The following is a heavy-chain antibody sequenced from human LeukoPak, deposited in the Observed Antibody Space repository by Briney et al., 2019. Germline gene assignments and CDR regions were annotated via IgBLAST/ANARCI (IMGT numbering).Heavy chain of an antibody. Sequence: GGSLRLSCAASGFIFSRYWLYWVRQAPGKGLVWVSHINPDGTTTNYGDFVKGRFTISRDNAKKTLFLQMSSLRAEDTALYYCATLTHYDSRSFAFDAWGQGTMVTVSS. J-gene: IGHJ3*01. CDR1: GFIFSRYW. D-gene: IGHD3-22*01. V-gene: IGHV3-74*01. CDR3: ATLTHYDSRSFAFDA. CDR2: INPDGTTT.